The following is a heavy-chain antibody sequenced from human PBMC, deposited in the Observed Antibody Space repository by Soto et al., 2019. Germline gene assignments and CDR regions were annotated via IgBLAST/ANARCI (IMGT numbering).Heavy chain of an antibody. CDR1: GYTFTSYD. CDR3: ARAWGVGYSSSSPGY. V-gene: IGHV1-8*01. J-gene: IGHJ4*02. D-gene: IGHD6-6*01. Sequence: QVQLVQSGAEVKKPGASVKVSCKASGYTFTSYDINWVRQATGQGLEWMGRMNPNSGNTGYAQKFQGRITMTRNTSISTAYMELGSLRSEDTAVYYCARAWGVGYSSSSPGYWGQGTLVTVSS. CDR2: MNPNSGNT.